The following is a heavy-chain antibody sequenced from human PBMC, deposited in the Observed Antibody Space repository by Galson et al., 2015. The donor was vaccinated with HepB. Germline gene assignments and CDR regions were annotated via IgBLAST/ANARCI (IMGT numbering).Heavy chain of an antibody. Sequence: SEPLSLTCTASGGSTSTTNHFWGWIRQPPGKGLEWIGSISYSGSTYYNPSLMSRVTLSLDMSKSQFSLRLTSVTAADTAVYYCARDRQIKWFYYWGQGALVTVSS. CDR2: ISYSGST. CDR1: GGSTSTTNHF. CDR3: ARDRQIKWFYY. V-gene: IGHV4-39*07. D-gene: IGHD3-22*01. J-gene: IGHJ4*02.